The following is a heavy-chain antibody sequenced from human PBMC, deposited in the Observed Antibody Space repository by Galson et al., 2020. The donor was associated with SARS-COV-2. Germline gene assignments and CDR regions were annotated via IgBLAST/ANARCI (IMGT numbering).Heavy chain of an antibody. CDR1: GYPFTAYY. Sequence: ASVKVSCKTSGYPFTAYYMHWVRQAPGQGLEWMGWINPKNGATNYAQKFQGWVTMTSATSISTASMELSRLKSDDTAVYYCARGEVVTAPYFYYAVDVWGQGTTVTVS. V-gene: IGHV1-2*04. CDR3: ARGEVVTAPYFYYAVDV. D-gene: IGHD3-22*01. CDR2: INPKNGAT. J-gene: IGHJ6*02.